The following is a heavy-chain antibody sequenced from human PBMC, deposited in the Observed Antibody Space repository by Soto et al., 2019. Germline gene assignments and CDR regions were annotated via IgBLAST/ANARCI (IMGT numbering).Heavy chain of an antibody. CDR2: ISAYNGNT. Sequence: ASVKVSCKASGYTFTSYGISWVRQAPGQGLEWMGWISAYNGNTNYAQKLQGRVTMTTDTSTSTAYMELRSLRSDDTAAYYCARDTYDFWSGYPIDYWGQGTLVTVSS. D-gene: IGHD3-3*01. J-gene: IGHJ4*02. CDR3: ARDTYDFWSGYPIDY. V-gene: IGHV1-18*01. CDR1: GYTFTSYG.